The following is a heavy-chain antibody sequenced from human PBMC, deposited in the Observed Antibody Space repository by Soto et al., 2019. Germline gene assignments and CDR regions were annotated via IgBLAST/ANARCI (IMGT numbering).Heavy chain of an antibody. CDR1: SGSISSSNW. Sequence: SETLSLTCAVSSGSISSSNWWSWVRQPPGKGLEWIGEIYYSGSTYYNPSLKSRVTISVDTSKNQFSLKLSSVTAADTAVYYCARERGYSKNWFDPWGQGTLVTVSS. J-gene: IGHJ5*02. V-gene: IGHV4-4*02. D-gene: IGHD4-4*01. CDR2: IYYSGST. CDR3: ARERGYSKNWFDP.